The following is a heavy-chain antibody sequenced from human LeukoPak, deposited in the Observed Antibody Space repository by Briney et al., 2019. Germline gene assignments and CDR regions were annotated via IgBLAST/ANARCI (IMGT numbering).Heavy chain of an antibody. CDR3: ARDTESSS. Sequence: GGSLRLSCAASGFAFSSYWLHWVRQAPGKGLVWVSRVNSDGSSTNYADSVEGRFTVSRDNAKNTLFLQMNSLRAEDTAVYYCARDTESSSWGQGTRVTVSS. CDR2: VNSDGSST. CDR1: GFAFSSYW. V-gene: IGHV3-74*01. J-gene: IGHJ4*02. D-gene: IGHD6-13*01.